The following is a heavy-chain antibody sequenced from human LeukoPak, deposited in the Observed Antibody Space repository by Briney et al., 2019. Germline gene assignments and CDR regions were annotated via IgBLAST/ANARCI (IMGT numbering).Heavy chain of an antibody. CDR3: AKGRVSDNGWTFNDC. CDR1: GGSINNTNY. V-gene: IGHV3-23*01. D-gene: IGHD6-19*01. CDR2: LSASGGST. Sequence: ATLSLTCGASGGSINNTNYWTWVRQAPGKVRDWVSSLSASGGSTYYADSVKGRVNVSRDNSKNTLYLQMTSLRADDTAVYYCAKGRVSDNGWTFNDCWGQGTLVTVSS. J-gene: IGHJ4*02.